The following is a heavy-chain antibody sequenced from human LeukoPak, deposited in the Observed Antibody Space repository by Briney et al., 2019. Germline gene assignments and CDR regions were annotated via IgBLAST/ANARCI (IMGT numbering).Heavy chain of an antibody. V-gene: IGHV4-34*01. J-gene: IGHJ4*02. Sequence: SETLSLTCAVYGGSFSGYYWSWIRQPPGKGLEWIGEINHSGSTNYNPSLKSRVTISVDTSKNQFSLKLSSVTAADTAVYYCARGLLAWGSYCSSTSCHYYFDYWGQGTLVTVSS. CDR1: GGSFSGYY. D-gene: IGHD2-2*01. CDR2: INHSGST. CDR3: ARGLLAWGSYCSSTSCHYYFDY.